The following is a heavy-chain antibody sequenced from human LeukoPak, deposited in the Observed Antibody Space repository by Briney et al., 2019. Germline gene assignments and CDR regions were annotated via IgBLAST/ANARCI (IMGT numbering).Heavy chain of an antibody. Sequence: GRSLRLSCAASGFTFSSYAMHWVRQAPGKGLEWVAVISYDGSTKYYADSVKGRFTISRDNSKNTLYLQMNSLRAEDTAMYYCAKIPTYYDFWSGLTFDYWGQGTLVTVSS. J-gene: IGHJ4*02. V-gene: IGHV3-30-3*02. CDR3: AKIPTYYDFWSGLTFDY. D-gene: IGHD3-3*01. CDR2: ISYDGSTK. CDR1: GFTFSSYA.